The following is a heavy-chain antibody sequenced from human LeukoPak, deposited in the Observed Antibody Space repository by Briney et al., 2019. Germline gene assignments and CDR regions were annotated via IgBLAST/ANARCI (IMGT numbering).Heavy chain of an antibody. CDR2: ISGSGGST. Sequence: GGSLRLSCAASGFTFSSYAMSWVRQAPGKGLEWVSAISGSGGSTYYADSVKGRFTISRDNSKNTLYLQMNSLRAEDTAVYYCAKDIFLGDGYCSGGSCSGYAFDIWGQGTMVTVSS. CDR1: GFTFSSYA. D-gene: IGHD2-15*01. V-gene: IGHV3-23*01. CDR3: AKDIFLGDGYCSGGSCSGYAFDI. J-gene: IGHJ3*02.